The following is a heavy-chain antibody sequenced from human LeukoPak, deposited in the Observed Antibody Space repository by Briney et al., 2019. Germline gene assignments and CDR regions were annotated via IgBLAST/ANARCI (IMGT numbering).Heavy chain of an antibody. CDR1: GGSIGSSSYY. Sequence: SETLSLTCTVSGGSIGSSSYYWGWLRQPPGQGLEWIVSIYYSGSTYYNPSLKSRVTISVDTSKNQFSLKLSSVTAADTAVYYCASHYGDYEGFDPWGQGTLVTVSS. J-gene: IGHJ5*02. CDR2: IYYSGST. D-gene: IGHD4-17*01. CDR3: ASHYGDYEGFDP. V-gene: IGHV4-39*01.